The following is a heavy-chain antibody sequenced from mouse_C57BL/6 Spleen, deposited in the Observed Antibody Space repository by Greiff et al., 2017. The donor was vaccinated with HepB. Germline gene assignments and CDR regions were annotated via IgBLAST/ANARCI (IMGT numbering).Heavy chain of an antibody. CDR1: GFTFTDYY. CDR2: IRNKANGYTT. J-gene: IGHJ2*01. V-gene: IGHV7-3*01. CDR3: ARYGSYFDY. Sequence: DVMLVESGGGLVQPGGSLSLSCAASGFTFTDYYMSWVRQPPGKALEWLGFIRNKANGYTTEYSASVKGRFTISRDNSQSILYLQMNARRAEDSATYYCARYGSYFDYWGQGSTLTVSS.